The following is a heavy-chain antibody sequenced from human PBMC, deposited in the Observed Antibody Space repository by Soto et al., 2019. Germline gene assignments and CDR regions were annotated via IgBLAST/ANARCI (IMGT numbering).Heavy chain of an antibody. CDR1: GGTFSSYA. J-gene: IGHJ6*01. Sequence: QVQLVQSGAEVKKPGSSVKVSCKASGGTFSSYAISWVRQAPGQGLEWMGGSIPIFGTANYAQKFQGGVTITADKYTSTGHMERSRLRAGDTGVYYGARDHRWYGCGESVHAAYGMDVWGQGTTVTVAA. CDR3: ARDHRWYGCGESVHAAYGMDV. V-gene: IGHV1-69*06. CDR2: SIPIFGTA. D-gene: IGHD3-10*01.